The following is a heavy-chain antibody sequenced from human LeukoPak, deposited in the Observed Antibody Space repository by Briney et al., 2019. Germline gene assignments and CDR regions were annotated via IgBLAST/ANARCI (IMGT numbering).Heavy chain of an antibody. D-gene: IGHD6-13*01. J-gene: IGHJ4*02. CDR2: FDPEDGET. CDR1: GYTLTELS. V-gene: IGHV1-24*01. Sequence: ASVKVSCKVSGYTLTELSMHWVRQAPGKGLEWMGGFDPEDGETIYAQKFQGRVTMTEDTSTDTAYMELSSLRSEDTAVYYCATDFSMIAAAGYWGQGTLVTVSS. CDR3: ATDFSMIAAAGY.